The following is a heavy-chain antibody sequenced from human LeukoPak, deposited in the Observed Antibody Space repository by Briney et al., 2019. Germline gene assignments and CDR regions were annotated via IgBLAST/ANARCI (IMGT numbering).Heavy chain of an antibody. V-gene: IGHV3-48*01. D-gene: IGHD5-24*01. J-gene: IGHJ4*02. CDR1: GFTFSDYS. CDR3: ARDYKYAFDN. CDR2: IGIDSGNT. Sequence: GGSLRLSCAASGFTFSDYSMNWVRQAPGKGLEWISYIGIDSGNTNYADSVEGRFTISGDKAKNSLYLQMNSLRVEDTAVYYCARDYKYAFDNWGQGALVTVSS.